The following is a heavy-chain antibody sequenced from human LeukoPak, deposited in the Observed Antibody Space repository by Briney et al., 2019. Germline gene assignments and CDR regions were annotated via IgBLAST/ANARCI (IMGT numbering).Heavy chain of an antibody. V-gene: IGHV1-69*05. CDR1: GGTFSSYP. CDR3: ARDRSGWQLAHHWFDP. D-gene: IGHD6-6*01. CDR2: SIPSFGKA. J-gene: IGHJ5*02. Sequence: SVKVSFKASGGTFSSYPSSWVRQAPGQGLEWMGGSIPSFGKANYAQKFQGRVTLTTEESTSTAYMALSRLSSADTAVYYCARDRSGWQLAHHWFDPWGQGTVVTVPS.